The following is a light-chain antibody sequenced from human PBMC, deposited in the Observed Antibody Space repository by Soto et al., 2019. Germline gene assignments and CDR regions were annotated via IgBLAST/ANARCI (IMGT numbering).Light chain of an antibody. CDR2: DAS. CDR3: QQRSKWPIT. J-gene: IGKJ5*01. CDR1: QSVSSY. V-gene: IGKV3-11*01. Sequence: EIVLTQSPATLSLSPGERATLSCRASQSVSSYLAWYQQKPGQAPSLLIYDASNRATGIPARFSGSGSGTDFTLTISSLEPEDFAVYYCQQRSKWPITFGQGTRLEIK.